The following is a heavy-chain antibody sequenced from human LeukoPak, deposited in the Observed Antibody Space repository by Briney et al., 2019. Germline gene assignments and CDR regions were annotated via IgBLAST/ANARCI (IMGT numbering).Heavy chain of an antibody. J-gene: IGHJ4*02. D-gene: IGHD4-23*01. CDR1: GGSISSSGYY. V-gene: IGHV4-39*01. Sequence: KPSETLSPTCTVSGGSISSSGYYWGWMRQPPGEGVEWVGNIYYSGTTYYNPSLKSRVTISVDTSETQFSLKLSSVTAADTAVYYCATGTEETTVVTPCYWGQGTLVTVSS. CDR2: IYYSGTT. CDR3: ATGTEETTVVTPCY.